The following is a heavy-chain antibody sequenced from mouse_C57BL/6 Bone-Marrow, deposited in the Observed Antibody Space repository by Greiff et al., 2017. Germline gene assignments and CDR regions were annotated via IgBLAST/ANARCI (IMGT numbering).Heavy chain of an antibody. J-gene: IGHJ3*01. CDR1: GFTFSSYG. V-gene: IGHV5-6*01. Sequence: EVMLVESGGDLVKPGGSLKLSCAASGFTFSSYGMSWVRQTPDKRLEWVATISSGGSYTYYPDSVKGRFTFSRDNAKNTLYLQMSSLKSEDTAMYYCASGGRGAYWGQGTLVTVSA. D-gene: IGHD3-1*01. CDR3: ASGGRGAY. CDR2: ISSGGSYT.